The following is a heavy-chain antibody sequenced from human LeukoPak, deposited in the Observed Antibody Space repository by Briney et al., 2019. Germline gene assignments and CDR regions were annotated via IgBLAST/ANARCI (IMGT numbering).Heavy chain of an antibody. CDR1: GFTFSSYS. D-gene: IGHD2-2*01. Sequence: PGGSLRLSCAASGFTFSSYSMSWVRQAPGKGLEWVSAISGSGGTTYYADSVKGRFTISRDNSKNTLYLQMNSLRDDDTAVYYCAKDRHIVVVPAAPFDYWGQGTLVTVSS. CDR2: ISGSGGTT. J-gene: IGHJ4*02. CDR3: AKDRHIVVVPAAPFDY. V-gene: IGHV3-23*01.